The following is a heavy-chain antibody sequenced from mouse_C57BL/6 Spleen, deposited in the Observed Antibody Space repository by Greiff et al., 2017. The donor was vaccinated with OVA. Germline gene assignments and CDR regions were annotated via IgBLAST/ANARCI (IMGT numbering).Heavy chain of an antibody. V-gene: IGHV1-18*01. D-gene: IGHD1-1*01. CDR1: GYTFTDYN. CDR3: AREITTVVATDWYFDV. CDR2: INPNNGGT. Sequence: VHVKQSGPELVKPGASVKIPCKASGYTFTDYNMDWVKQSHGKSLEWIGDINPNNGGTIYNQKFKGKATLTVDKSSSTAYMELRSLTSEDTAVYYCAREITTVVATDWYFDVWGTGTTVTVSS. J-gene: IGHJ1*03.